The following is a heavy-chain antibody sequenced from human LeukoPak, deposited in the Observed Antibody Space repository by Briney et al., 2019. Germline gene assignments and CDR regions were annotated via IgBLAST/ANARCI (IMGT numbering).Heavy chain of an antibody. V-gene: IGHV3-20*04. CDR1: GFTFDDYG. CDR3: ARDSGQRSEEMVTLDY. J-gene: IGHJ4*02. D-gene: IGHD2-21*02. Sequence: GGSLRLSCTASGFTFDDYGMSWVRQAPGKGLAWVSGINWNGGSTGYADSVKGRFTISRDNAKNSLYLQMNSLRAEDTALYYCARDSGQRSEEMVTLDYRGQGTLVTVSS. CDR2: INWNGGST.